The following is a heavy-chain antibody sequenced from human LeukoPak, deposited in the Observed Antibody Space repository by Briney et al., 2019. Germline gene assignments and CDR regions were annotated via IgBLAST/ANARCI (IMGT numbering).Heavy chain of an antibody. CDR3: AGRTSTYYYGSGPKVGFDY. D-gene: IGHD3-10*01. J-gene: IGHJ4*02. CDR1: SGSIFSSNW. CDR2: IFHSGST. V-gene: IGHV4-4*02. Sequence: PSGTLSLTCAVSSGSIFSSNWWSWVRQPPGKGLEWIGQIFHSGSTSYSPSLKSRVTISLDKSKNQFSLNLTSVTAADTAVYYCAGRTSTYYYGSGPKVGFDYWGQGTLVTVSS.